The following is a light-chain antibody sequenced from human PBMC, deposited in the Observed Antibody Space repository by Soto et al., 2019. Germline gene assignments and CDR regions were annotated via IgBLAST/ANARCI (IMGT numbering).Light chain of an antibody. J-gene: IGLJ2*01. CDR2: DNN. CDR3: GTWDSSLSAGGV. CDR1: SSNIGNNY. V-gene: IGLV1-51*01. Sequence: QSVLTQPPSVSAAPGQKVTISCSGSSSNIGNNYVSWYQQLPGTAPKLLIYDNNIRPSGIPDRFSGSKSGTSATLDITGLQTGDEADYYCGTWDSSLSAGGVFGGGTKLTVL.